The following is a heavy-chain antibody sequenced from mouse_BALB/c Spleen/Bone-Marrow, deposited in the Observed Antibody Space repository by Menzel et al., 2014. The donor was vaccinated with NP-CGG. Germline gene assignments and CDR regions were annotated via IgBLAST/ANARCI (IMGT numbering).Heavy chain of an antibody. CDR1: GYTFTDYA. CDR2: ISTYYGDA. Sequence: QVQLQQSGAELVRPGVSVKISCKGSGYTFTDYAMHWVKQSHAKSLEWIGVISTYYGDASYNQKFKGKATMTVDKSSSTAYMELRSLTSEDSAVYYCARRAGTLYAMGYWGQGTSVTVSS. V-gene: IGHV1S137*01. J-gene: IGHJ4*01. D-gene: IGHD3-3*01. CDR3: ARRAGTLYAMGY.